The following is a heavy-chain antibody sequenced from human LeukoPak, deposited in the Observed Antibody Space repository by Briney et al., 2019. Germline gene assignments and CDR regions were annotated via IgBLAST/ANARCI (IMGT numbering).Heavy chain of an antibody. CDR1: GFTVSSHY. CDR2: IHSGGNT. V-gene: IGHV3-66*02. Sequence: GGSLTLSCAASGFTVSSHYMNWVRQPPGKGLEWVSIIHSGGNTKYADSVKGRFTISRDNSKNTLYLQMNSLRAEDTAVYYCANDLDIVVEPAAIHDYWGQGTLVTVSS. D-gene: IGHD2-2*01. J-gene: IGHJ4*02. CDR3: ANDLDIVVEPAAIHDY.